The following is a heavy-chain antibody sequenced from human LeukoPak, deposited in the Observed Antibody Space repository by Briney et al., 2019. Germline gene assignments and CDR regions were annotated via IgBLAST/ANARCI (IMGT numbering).Heavy chain of an antibody. CDR2: INPNSGGT. J-gene: IGHJ4*02. V-gene: IGHV1-2*06. CDR1: GYTFTGYY. CDR3: ARGGAYCGGDCYFDY. Sequence: VASVKVSCKASGYTFTGYYMHWVRQAPGQGLEWMGRINPNSGGTNYAQKFQGRVTMTRDTSISTAYMELSRLRSDDTAVYYCARGGAYCGGDCYFDYWGQGTLVTVSS. D-gene: IGHD2-21*02.